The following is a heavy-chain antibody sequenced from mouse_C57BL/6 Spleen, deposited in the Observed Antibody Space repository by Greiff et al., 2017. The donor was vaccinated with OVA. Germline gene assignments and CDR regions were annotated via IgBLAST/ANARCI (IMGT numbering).Heavy chain of an antibody. J-gene: IGHJ2*01. CDR3: ARDSDGYPFDY. Sequence: EVMLVESGPGMVKPSQSLSLTCTVTGYSITSGYDWHWIRHFPGNKLEWMGYISYSGSTNYNPSLKSRISITHDTSKNHFFLKLNSVTTEDTATYYCARDSDGYPFDYWGQGTTLTVSS. CDR2: ISYSGST. CDR1: GYSITSGYD. D-gene: IGHD2-3*01. V-gene: IGHV3-1*01.